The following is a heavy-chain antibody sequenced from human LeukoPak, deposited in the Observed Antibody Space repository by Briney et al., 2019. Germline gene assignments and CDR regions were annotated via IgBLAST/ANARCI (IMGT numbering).Heavy chain of an antibody. Sequence: GASVKVSCKASGYTFTSYYMHWVRQAPGQGLEWMGIINPSGGSTSYAQKFQGRVTMTRDTSTSTVYMELSSLRSEDTAVYYCARPSIILWFGEYYFDYWGQGTLVTVSS. CDR2: INPSGGST. D-gene: IGHD3-10*01. CDR3: ARPSIILWFGEYYFDY. CDR1: GYTFTSYY. V-gene: IGHV1-46*01. J-gene: IGHJ4*02.